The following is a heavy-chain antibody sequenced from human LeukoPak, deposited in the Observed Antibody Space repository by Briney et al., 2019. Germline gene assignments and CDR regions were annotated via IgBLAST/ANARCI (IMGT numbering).Heavy chain of an antibody. J-gene: IGHJ3*02. CDR2: IKQDGSEK. CDR1: GFTFSSYW. D-gene: IGHD3-3*01. Sequence: PGGSLRLSCAASGFTFSSYWMSWVRQAPGKGLEWVANIKQDGSEKYYVDSVKGRFTISRDNAKNSLYLQMNSLRAEDTAVYYCASGFPDTRPLRFLEWRHDAFDIWGQGTMVTVSS. CDR3: ASGFPDTRPLRFLEWRHDAFDI. V-gene: IGHV3-7*01.